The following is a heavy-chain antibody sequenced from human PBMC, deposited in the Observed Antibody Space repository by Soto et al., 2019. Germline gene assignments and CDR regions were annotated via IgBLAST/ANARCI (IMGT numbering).Heavy chain of an antibody. Sequence: GGSLRLSCAASGFTFSSYRMYWVRQAPGKGLVWVSRISSDGSITSYADSVKGRFTISRDDAKNTLYLQMNSLRAEDTAVYYCARVPYCSSSSCYSYFDNWGQGTLVTVSS. D-gene: IGHD2-2*02. CDR1: GFTFSSYR. V-gene: IGHV3-74*01. J-gene: IGHJ4*02. CDR2: ISSDGSIT. CDR3: ARVPYCSSSSCYSYFDN.